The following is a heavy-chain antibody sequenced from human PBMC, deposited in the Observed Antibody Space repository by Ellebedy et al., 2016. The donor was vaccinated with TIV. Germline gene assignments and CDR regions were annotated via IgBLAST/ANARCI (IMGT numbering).Heavy chain of an antibody. CDR1: GYTFTGYY. D-gene: IGHD6-13*01. Sequence: ASVKVSCKASGYTFTGYYMHWVRQAPGQGLEWMGWINPNSGGTNYAQKFQGRVTMTRDTSISTAYMELSRLRSDDTAVYYCARGSSSRWYVAFDIWGQGTIVTVSS. CDR3: ARGSSSRWYVAFDI. J-gene: IGHJ3*02. V-gene: IGHV1-2*02. CDR2: INPNSGGT.